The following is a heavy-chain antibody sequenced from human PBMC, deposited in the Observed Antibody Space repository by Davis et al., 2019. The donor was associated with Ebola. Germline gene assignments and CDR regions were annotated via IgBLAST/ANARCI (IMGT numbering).Heavy chain of an antibody. V-gene: IGHV3-33*08. CDR2: IWYDGSNK. D-gene: IGHD4-17*01. CDR3: ARSPGVTTFLGY. Sequence: GESLKISCAASGFTFSSYGMHWVRQAPGKGLEWVAVIWYDGSNKYYADSVKGRFTISRDNSKNTLYLQMNSLRAEDTAVYYCARSPGVTTFLGYWGQGTLVTFSS. J-gene: IGHJ4*02. CDR1: GFTFSSYG.